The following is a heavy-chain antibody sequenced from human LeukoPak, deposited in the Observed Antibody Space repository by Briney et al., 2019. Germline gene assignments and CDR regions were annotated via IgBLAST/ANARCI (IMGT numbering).Heavy chain of an antibody. D-gene: IGHD1-26*01. CDR3: ARQSGSADY. CDR2: IHQAGGEK. J-gene: IGHJ4*02. V-gene: IGHV3-7*01. Sequence: GGSLRLSCVASGFTFSHYWMTWVRQTPEKGLEWVVSIHQAGGEKYFVDSVKGRLTISRDNAKNSLYLQMNSLRAEDTAVYYCARQSGSADYWGQGTLVTVSS. CDR1: GFTFSHYW.